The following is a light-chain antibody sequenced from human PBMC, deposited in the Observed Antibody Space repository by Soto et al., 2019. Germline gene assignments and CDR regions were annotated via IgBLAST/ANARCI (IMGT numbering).Light chain of an antibody. CDR1: QSVRSC. CDR3: QQYGSSPLT. J-gene: IGKJ3*01. CDR2: GAS. V-gene: IGKV3-20*01. Sequence: FWLPPSHAALSVSPGERATLSCRASQSVRSCLAWYQQKPGQAPRLLIYGASSRATGIPDRFRGSGSGTDFTLTISRLEPEDFAVYYCQQYGSSPLTFGPGTKVDIK.